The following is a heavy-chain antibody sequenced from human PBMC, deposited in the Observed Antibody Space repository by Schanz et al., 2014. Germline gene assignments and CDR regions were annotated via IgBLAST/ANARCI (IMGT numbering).Heavy chain of an antibody. Sequence: QVQLVQSGAEVKKPGASVKVSCKASGYTFTSYGINWVRQAPGQGLEWMGWISAYNGNTNYAQKLQGRVTMTTDTSTSTAYMELRSLRSDDTAVYYGASSGAGYSSSWDFDYWGQGSLVTVSS. D-gene: IGHD6-13*01. CDR3: ASSGAGYSSSWDFDY. J-gene: IGHJ4*02. CDR1: GYTFTSYG. CDR2: ISAYNGNT. V-gene: IGHV1-18*01.